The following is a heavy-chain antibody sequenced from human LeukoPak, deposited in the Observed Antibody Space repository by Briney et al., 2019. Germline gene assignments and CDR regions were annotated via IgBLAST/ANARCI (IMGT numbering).Heavy chain of an antibody. J-gene: IGHJ4*02. D-gene: IGHD1-7*01. CDR2: ISSNGGST. CDR3: ARGRGTTKLDYFDY. CDR1: GFTFSSYA. V-gene: IGHV3-64*01. Sequence: GGSLRLSRAASGFTFSSYAMHWVRQAPGKGLEYVSAISSNGGSTYYANSVKGRFTISRDNSKNTPYLQMGSLRAEDMAVYYCARGRGTTKLDYFDYWGQGTLVTVSS.